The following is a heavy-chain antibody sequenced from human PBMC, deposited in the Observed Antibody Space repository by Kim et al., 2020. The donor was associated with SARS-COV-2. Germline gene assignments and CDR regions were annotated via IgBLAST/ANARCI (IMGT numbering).Heavy chain of an antibody. Sequence: SETLSLTCAVYGGSFSGYYWSRIRQPPGKGLEWTGEITHSGSTNSNPSLKSRVTISVDTSKNQFSLKLSSVTPADPAVYYCARGLPVTTFFYYYYGMDVWGQGTTVTVS. J-gene: IGHJ6*02. CDR2: ITHSGST. CDR1: GGSFSGYY. D-gene: IGHD4-17*01. CDR3: ARGLPVTTFFYYYYGMDV. V-gene: IGHV4-34*01.